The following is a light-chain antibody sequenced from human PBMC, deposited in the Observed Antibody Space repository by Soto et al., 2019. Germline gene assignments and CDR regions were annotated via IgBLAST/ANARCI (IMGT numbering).Light chain of an antibody. J-gene: IGLJ1*01. CDR2: GNN. Sequence: QSVLTQPPSVSGAPGQRVTISCTWGSSNIGSTHDVHWYQQFPGTAPKHLIYGNNNRPSGVPDRFSGSKSGTSASLAITGLQPGDEADYYCQSYDSTLRGAVFGTGTKLTVL. V-gene: IGLV1-40*01. CDR1: SSNIGSTHD. CDR3: QSYDSTLRGAV.